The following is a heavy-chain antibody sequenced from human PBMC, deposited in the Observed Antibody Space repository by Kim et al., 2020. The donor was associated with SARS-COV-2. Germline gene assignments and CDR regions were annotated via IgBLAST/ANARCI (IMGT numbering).Heavy chain of an antibody. V-gene: IGHV4-34*01. CDR3: ARGRGVVIMFGMDV. Sequence: SETLSLTCAVYGGSFSGYYWSWIRQPPGKGLEWIGEINHSGSTNYNPSLKSRVTISVDTSKNQFSLKLSSVTAADTAVYYCARGRGVVIMFGMDVWGQGTTVTVSS. CDR2: INHSGST. J-gene: IGHJ6*02. D-gene: IGHD3-3*01. CDR1: GGSFSGYY.